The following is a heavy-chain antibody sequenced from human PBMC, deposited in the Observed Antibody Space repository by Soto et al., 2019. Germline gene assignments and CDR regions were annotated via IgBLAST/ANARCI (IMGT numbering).Heavy chain of an antibody. D-gene: IGHD3-16*01. CDR1: GFSLSNARMG. CDR3: ARLSSPHYYGMDV. CDR2: IFSNDEK. Sequence: SGPTLVNPTETLTLTCTVSGFSLSNARMGVSWIRQPPGKALEWLAHIFSNDEKSYSTSLKSRLTISKDTSKSQVVLTMTNMGPVDTATYYCARLSSPHYYGMDVWGQGTTVTVSS. V-gene: IGHV2-26*01. J-gene: IGHJ6*02.